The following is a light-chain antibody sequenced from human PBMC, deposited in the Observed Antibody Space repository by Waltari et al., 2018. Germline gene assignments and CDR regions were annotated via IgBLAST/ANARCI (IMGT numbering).Light chain of an antibody. CDR3: QQYYSTPYT. V-gene: IGKV4-1*01. J-gene: IGKJ2*01. CDR2: WAS. Sequence: DIVMTQSPDSLAVSLGERATINCKSSQSVLYSSNNKSYLTGYQQKPGQPPRLLIYWASFRESGVPDRFSGSGSGTDFTLTISSLQAEDVAVYYCQQYYSTPYTFGQGTKLEIK. CDR1: QSVLYSSNNKSY.